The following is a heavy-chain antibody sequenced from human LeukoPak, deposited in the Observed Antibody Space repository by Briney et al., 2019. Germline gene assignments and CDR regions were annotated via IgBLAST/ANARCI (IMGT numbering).Heavy chain of an antibody. D-gene: IGHD1/OR15-1a*01. CDR3: ARVRREMKRSLGRTTEYSYYYYMDV. Sequence: GGSLRLSCAASGLTFSNYWMSWVRQGPGKGLEWVANIKHDGSEKYYIDSVKGRFTISRDNAKNSVYLQMNRLRAEDTAVYYCARVRREMKRSLGRTTEYSYYYYMDVWGKGTTVTVSS. V-gene: IGHV3-7*01. J-gene: IGHJ6*03. CDR1: GLTFSNYW. CDR2: IKHDGSEK.